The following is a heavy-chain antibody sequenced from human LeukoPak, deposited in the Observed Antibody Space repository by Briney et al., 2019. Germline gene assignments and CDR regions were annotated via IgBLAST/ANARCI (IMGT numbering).Heavy chain of an antibody. CDR3: ARDEGIAAAVADY. V-gene: IGHV3-33*01. D-gene: IGHD6-13*01. Sequence: GGSLRLSCAASGFTFSSYGMYWVRQAPGKGLEWVAVIWYDGSNKYYADSVKGRFTISRDNSKNTLYLQMNSLRAEDTAVYYCARDEGIAAAVADYWGQGTLVTVSS. CDR1: GFTFSSYG. J-gene: IGHJ4*02. CDR2: IWYDGSNK.